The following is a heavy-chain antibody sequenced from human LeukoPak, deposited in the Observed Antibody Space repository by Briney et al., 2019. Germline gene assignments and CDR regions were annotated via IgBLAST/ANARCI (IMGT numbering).Heavy chain of an antibody. CDR2: INPNSGGT. J-gene: IGHJ4*02. D-gene: IGHD6-13*01. CDR3: AREDRIAAAGLNY. Sequence: ALVKVSCKASGYTFTGYYMHWVRQAPGQGLEWMGWINPNSGGTNYAQKFQGRVTMTRDTSISTAYMELSRLRSDDTAVYYCAREDRIAAAGLNYWGQGTLVTVSS. V-gene: IGHV1-2*02. CDR1: GYTFTGYY.